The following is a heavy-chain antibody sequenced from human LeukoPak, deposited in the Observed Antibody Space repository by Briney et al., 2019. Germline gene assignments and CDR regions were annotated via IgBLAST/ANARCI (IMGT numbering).Heavy chain of an antibody. CDR2: ISGSGGST. Sequence: PGGSLRLSCAASGFTFSSYAMSWVRQAPGKGLEWVLAISGSGGSTYYADSVKGRFTISRDNSKNTLYLQMNSLRAEDTAVYYCAKDHFGDYGGNSGHFDYWGQGTLVTVSS. V-gene: IGHV3-23*01. CDR3: AKDHFGDYGGNSGHFDY. D-gene: IGHD4-23*01. J-gene: IGHJ4*02. CDR1: GFTFSSYA.